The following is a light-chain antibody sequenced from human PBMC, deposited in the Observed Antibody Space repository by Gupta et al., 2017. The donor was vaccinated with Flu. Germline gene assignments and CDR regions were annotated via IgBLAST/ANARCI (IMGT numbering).Light chain of an antibody. Sequence: PVESATISCKSSLSVVLDTDGQNYLAWYQQKPGQPPQLLIYWASTRDSGVPDRFSGGGSGTDFTLTISRLQPEDFALYYCQHYYGSPYTFGEGTKVEI. V-gene: IGKV4-1*01. CDR1: LSVVLDTDGQNY. J-gene: IGKJ2*01. CDR2: WAS. CDR3: QHYYGSPYT.